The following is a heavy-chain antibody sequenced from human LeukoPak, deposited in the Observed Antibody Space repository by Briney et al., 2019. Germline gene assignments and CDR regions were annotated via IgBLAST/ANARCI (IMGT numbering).Heavy chain of an antibody. CDR1: GFTVSDYS. J-gene: IGHJ3*02. V-gene: IGHV3-23*01. CDR3: AKDAFDI. CDR2: ISGSGSYT. Sequence: GGSLRLSCAASGFTVSDYSMSWVRQAPGKGLEWVSAISGSGSYTDYADSVKGRFTISKDNSKNTLYLQMNSLRAEDTAVYYCAKDAFDIWGQGTMVTVSS.